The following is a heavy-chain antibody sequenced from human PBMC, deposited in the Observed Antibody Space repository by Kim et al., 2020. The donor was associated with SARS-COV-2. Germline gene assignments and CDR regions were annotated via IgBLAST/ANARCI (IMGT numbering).Heavy chain of an antibody. CDR1: GFTVSSNY. V-gene: IGHV3-66*01. J-gene: IGHJ4*02. CDR3: AKTYVWGSYRDDY. Sequence: GGSLRLSCAASGFTVSSNYMSWVRQAPGKGLEWVSVIYSGGSTYYADSVKGRFTISRDNSKNTLYLQMNSLRAEDTAVYYCAKTYVWGSYRDDYWGQGTLVTVSS. D-gene: IGHD3-16*02. CDR2: IYSGGST.